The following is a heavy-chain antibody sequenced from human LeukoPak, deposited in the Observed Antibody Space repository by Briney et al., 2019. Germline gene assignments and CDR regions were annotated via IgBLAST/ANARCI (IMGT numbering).Heavy chain of an antibody. V-gene: IGHV4-38-2*01. CDR2: IYHIGST. CDR3: ARAGWIITSGIDY. D-gene: IGHD3-10*01. Sequence: SETLCLTCGVSGYSISRGYYWAWIRPPPGKGLEWIGTIYHIGSTYYTPSLGSRVTISVDTSKNEFSLNLKSVTAADTAVYYCARAGWIITSGIDYWGQGALVTVSS. J-gene: IGHJ4*02. CDR1: GYSISRGYY.